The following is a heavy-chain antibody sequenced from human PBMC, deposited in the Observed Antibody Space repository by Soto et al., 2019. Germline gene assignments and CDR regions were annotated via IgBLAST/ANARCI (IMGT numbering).Heavy chain of an antibody. V-gene: IGHV4-31*03. CDR2: IYYSGST. D-gene: IGHD1-1*01. Sequence: SETLSLTCTVSGGSISSGGYYWSWIRQHPGKGLEWIGYIYYSGSTYYNPSLKSRVTISVDTSKNQFSLKLSSVTAADTAVYYCARAFGDRHELERQYYFDYWGQGTLVTVSS. CDR3: ARAFGDRHELERQYYFDY. J-gene: IGHJ4*02. CDR1: GGSISSGGYY.